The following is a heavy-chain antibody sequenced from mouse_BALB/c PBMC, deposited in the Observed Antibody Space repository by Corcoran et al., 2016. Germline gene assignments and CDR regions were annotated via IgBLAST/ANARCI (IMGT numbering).Heavy chain of an antibody. CDR2: IDPANGNT. CDR1: GFNIKDTY. CDR3: ARAGYGNAWFAY. J-gene: IGHJ3*01. D-gene: IGHD2-1*01. V-gene: IGHV14-3*02. Sequence: EVQLQQAGAELVKPGASVKLSCTASGFNIKDTYMHWVKQRPEQGLEWSGRIDPANGNTKYDPKFQGKATITADTSSNTAYLQLSSLTSEDTAVYYCARAGYGNAWFAYWGQGTLVTVSA.